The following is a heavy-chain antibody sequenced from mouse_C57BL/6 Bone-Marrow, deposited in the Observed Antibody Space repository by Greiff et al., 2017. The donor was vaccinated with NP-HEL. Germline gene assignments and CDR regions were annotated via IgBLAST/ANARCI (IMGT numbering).Heavy chain of an antibody. CDR2: INPNYGTT. D-gene: IGHD1-1*01. J-gene: IGHJ1*03. CDR3: ASGGGSSYPWYFDV. V-gene: IGHV1-39*01. Sequence: VQLQQSGPELVKPGASVKISCKASGYSFTDYNMNWVKQSNGKSLEWIGVINPNYGTTSYNQKFKGKATLTVDQSSSTAYMQLNSLTSEDSAVYYCASGGGSSYPWYFDVWGTGTTVTVAS. CDR1: GYSFTDYN.